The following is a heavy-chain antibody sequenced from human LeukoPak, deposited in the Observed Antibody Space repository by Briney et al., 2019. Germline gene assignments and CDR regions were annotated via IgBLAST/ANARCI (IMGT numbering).Heavy chain of an antibody. CDR3: AKDLPNYYGSGSSGY. J-gene: IGHJ4*02. V-gene: IGHV3-23*01. CDR1: GFIFSTYA. CDR2: ISGSGGNT. D-gene: IGHD3-10*01. Sequence: GGSLRLSCAASGFIFSTYAMSWVRQAPGKGLEWVSGISGSGGNTYYTDSVKGRFTISRDNSKNTLYLQMNSLRAEDTAVYYCAKDLPNYYGSGSSGYWGQGILVTVSS.